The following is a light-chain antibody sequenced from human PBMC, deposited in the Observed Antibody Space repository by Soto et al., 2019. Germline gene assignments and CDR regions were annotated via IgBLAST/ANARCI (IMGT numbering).Light chain of an antibody. V-gene: IGKV1-5*03. CDR1: RSDSTW. CDR2: KAS. Sequence: GHTVTITFRSSRSDSTWLSWYQQIPGGAPKLLIYKASILESGVPSRFSGSGSGTEFTLTIRTLQPDDFATYYCQQYATSPGTFAQGTKVDIK. CDR3: QQYATSPGT. J-gene: IGKJ1*01.